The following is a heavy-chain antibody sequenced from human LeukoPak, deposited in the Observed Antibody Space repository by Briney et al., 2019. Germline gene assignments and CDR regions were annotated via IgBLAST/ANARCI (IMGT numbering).Heavy chain of an antibody. CDR3: ARAGYRQLLYLFDY. D-gene: IGHD2-2*02. V-gene: IGHV4-59*01. CDR1: GGSISSYY. CDR2: IYYSGST. Sequence: SETLSLTCTVSGGSISSYYWSWIRQPPGKGLEWIGYIYYSGSTNYNPSLKSRVTISVDTSKNQFSLKLSSVTAADTAVYYCARAGYRQLLYLFDYWGQGTLVTVSS. J-gene: IGHJ4*02.